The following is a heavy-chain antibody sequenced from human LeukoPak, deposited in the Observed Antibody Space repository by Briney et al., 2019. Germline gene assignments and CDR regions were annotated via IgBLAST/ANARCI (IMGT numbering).Heavy chain of an antibody. D-gene: IGHD3-10*01. Sequence: PSETLSLTCAVSGGSISSSNWWSWVRQPPGKGLEWIGEIYHSGTTNYNPSLKSRVTISVDKSKNQFSLKLSSVTAADTAVYYCARARWGSGVNFDYWGQGTLVTVSS. CDR1: GGSISSSNW. J-gene: IGHJ4*02. CDR3: ARARWGSGVNFDY. V-gene: IGHV4-4*02. CDR2: IYHSGTT.